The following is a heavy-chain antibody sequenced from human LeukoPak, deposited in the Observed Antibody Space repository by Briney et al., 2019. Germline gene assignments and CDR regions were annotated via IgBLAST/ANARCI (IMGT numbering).Heavy chain of an antibody. J-gene: IGHJ3*02. CDR1: GGSISRGDYY. CDR3: ARDGFNDAFDI. V-gene: IGHV4-61*08. D-gene: IGHD3-10*01. CDR2: IYYSGST. Sequence: SETLSLTCTVSGGSISRGDYYWSWIRQPPGKGLEWIGYIYYSGSTNYNPSLKSRVTISVDTSKNQFSLKLSSVTAADTAVYYCARDGFNDAFDIWGQGTMVTVSS.